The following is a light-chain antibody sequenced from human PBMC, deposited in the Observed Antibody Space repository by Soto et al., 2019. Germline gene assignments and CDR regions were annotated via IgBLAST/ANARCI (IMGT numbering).Light chain of an antibody. CDR3: MQALQTPT. Sequence: DIVMTQSPLSLPVTPGEPASISCRSSQSLLHSNGYNYLDWYLQKPGQSPQLLIYLGSNRASGVPVRFSGSGSGTDFILKISRVEAEDVGVYYCMQALQTPTFGQGTKVEIK. V-gene: IGKV2-28*01. CDR2: LGS. J-gene: IGKJ1*01. CDR1: QSLLHSNGYNY.